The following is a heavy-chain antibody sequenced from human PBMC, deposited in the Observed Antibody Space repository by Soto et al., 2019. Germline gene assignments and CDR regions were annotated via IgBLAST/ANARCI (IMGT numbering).Heavy chain of an antibody. CDR1: GFTFSSYE. CDR3: ARGDASGY. Sequence: EVQLVESGGGFVQPGGSLRLSCVVSGFTFSSYEMNWVRQAPGKGLQWVSYIDSSGSAIYYADSVKGRFTISRDNAKNSLYLQMNSLRAEDTGLYYCARGDASGYWGQGTLVTVSS. J-gene: IGHJ4*02. D-gene: IGHD2-2*01. V-gene: IGHV3-48*03. CDR2: IDSSGSAI.